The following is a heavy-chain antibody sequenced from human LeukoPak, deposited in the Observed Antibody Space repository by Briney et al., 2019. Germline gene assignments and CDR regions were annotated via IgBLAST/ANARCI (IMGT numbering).Heavy chain of an antibody. J-gene: IGHJ4*02. Sequence: PSETLSLTCTVSGDSIGGSSYYWAWIRQSPGKGLEWIGSVFYSGNTYYNPSLKSRVTISVGTSKNQFSLNLYSVTAADTATYYCARRGITYSSSFFAYWGQGTLVTVSS. CDR3: ARRGITYSSSFFAY. V-gene: IGHV4-39*01. CDR1: GDSIGGSSYY. CDR2: VFYSGNT. D-gene: IGHD6-13*01.